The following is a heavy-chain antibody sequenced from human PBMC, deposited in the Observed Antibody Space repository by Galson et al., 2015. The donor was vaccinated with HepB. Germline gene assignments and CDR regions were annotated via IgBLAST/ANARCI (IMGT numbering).Heavy chain of an antibody. CDR2: INAGNGNT. J-gene: IGHJ6*02. CDR1: GYTFTSYA. D-gene: IGHD6-13*01. CDR3: AREIIAAAGKHYYGMDV. Sequence: SVKVSCKASGYTFTSYAMHWVRQAPGQRLEWMGWINAGNGNTKYSQKFQGRVTITRDTSASTAYMELSSLRSEDTAVYYCAREIIAAAGKHYYGMDVWGQGTTVTVSS. V-gene: IGHV1-3*01.